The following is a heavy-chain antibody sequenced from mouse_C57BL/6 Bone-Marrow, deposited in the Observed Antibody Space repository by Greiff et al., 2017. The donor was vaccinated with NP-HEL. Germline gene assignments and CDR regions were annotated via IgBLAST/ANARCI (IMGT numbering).Heavy chain of an antibody. Sequence: QVQLKQSGAELVRPGASVTLSCKASGYTFTDYEMHWVKQTPVHGLEWIGAIDPETGGTAYNQKFKGKAILTADKSSSTAYMELRSLTSDDSAVYYCITTVVARDYWGQGTTLTVSS. J-gene: IGHJ2*01. CDR1: GYTFTDYE. CDR2: IDPETGGT. V-gene: IGHV1-15*01. CDR3: ITTVVARDY. D-gene: IGHD1-1*01.